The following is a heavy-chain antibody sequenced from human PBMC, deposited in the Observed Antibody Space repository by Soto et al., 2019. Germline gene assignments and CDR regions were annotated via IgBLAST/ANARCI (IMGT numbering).Heavy chain of an antibody. Sequence: EVQLLESGGGLVQPGGSLRLSCAAAGFTFSSYAMSWFRQAPGKGLEWVSAISASASSTDYADSMKGRFTISRDNSKHTIYLQMNSLRAEDTAVYYCAKVLTGYNYGFYYFDYWGQGTLVTVSS. V-gene: IGHV3-23*01. J-gene: IGHJ4*02. CDR2: ISASASST. CDR3: AKVLTGYNYGFYYFDY. D-gene: IGHD5-18*01. CDR1: GFTFSSYA.